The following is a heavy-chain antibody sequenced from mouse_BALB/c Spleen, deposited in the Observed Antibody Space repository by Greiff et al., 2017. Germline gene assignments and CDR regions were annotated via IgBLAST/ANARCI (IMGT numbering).Heavy chain of an antibody. V-gene: IGHV14-4*02. D-gene: IGHD1-1*02. CDR3: NAYGSSRDY. CDR1: GFNIKDYY. CDR2: IDPENGDT. J-gene: IGHJ2*01. Sequence: VHVKQSGAELVRSGASVKLSCTASGFNIKDYYMHWVKQRPEQGLEWIGWIDPENGDTEYAPKFQGKATMTADTSSNTAYLQLSSLTSEDTAVYYCNAYGSSRDYWGQGTTLTVSS.